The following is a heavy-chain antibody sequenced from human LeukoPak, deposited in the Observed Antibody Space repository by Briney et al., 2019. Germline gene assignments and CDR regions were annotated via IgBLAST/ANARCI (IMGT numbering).Heavy chain of an antibody. J-gene: IGHJ4*02. D-gene: IGHD2-2*01. Sequence: GGSLRLSCAASGFTFSSYEMNWVRQAPGKGLEWVSYISSSGNTIYYADSVKGRFTVSRDNSKNTLYLQMDSLRAEDTAVYYCAKRPDCSTTNCFRFEYWGQGTLVTVSS. CDR3: AKRPDCSTTNCFRFEY. V-gene: IGHV3-48*03. CDR1: GFTFSSYE. CDR2: ISSSGNTI.